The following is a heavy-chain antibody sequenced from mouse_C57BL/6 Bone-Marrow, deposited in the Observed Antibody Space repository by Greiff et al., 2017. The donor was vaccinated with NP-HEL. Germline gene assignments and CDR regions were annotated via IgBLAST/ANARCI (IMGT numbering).Heavy chain of an antibody. J-gene: IGHJ2*01. CDR2: ISNGGGST. D-gene: IGHD3-3*01. Sequence: EVLLVESGGGLVQPGGSLKLSCAASGFTFSDYYMYWVRQTPEKRLEWVGYISNGGGSTNYPDNLKGRSTFSIDNASNTLYLQMGRLMTEDTAMYYYARLGEYFDYWGQGTTLTVSS. V-gene: IGHV5-12*01. CDR1: GFTFSDYY. CDR3: ARLGEYFDY.